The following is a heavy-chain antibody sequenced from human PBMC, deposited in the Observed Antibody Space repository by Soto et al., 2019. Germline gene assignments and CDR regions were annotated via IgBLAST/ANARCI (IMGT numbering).Heavy chain of an antibody. CDR1: GYTFTSYG. D-gene: IGHD6-6*01. CDR3: ARDVGGHSSSSGFDYYYYGMDV. V-gene: IGHV1-18*01. Sequence: QVQLVQSGAEVKKPGASVKVSCKASGYTFTSYGISWVRQAPGQGLEWMGWISAYNGNTNYAQKLQGSVTMTTDTSTSTAYMELRSLRSDDTAVYYCARDVGGHSSSSGFDYYYYGMDVWGQGTTVTVSS. CDR2: ISAYNGNT. J-gene: IGHJ6*02.